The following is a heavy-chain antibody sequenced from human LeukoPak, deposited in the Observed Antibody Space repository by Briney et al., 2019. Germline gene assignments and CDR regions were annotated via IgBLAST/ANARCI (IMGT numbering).Heavy chain of an antibody. D-gene: IGHD3-10*01. Sequence: GGSLRLSCAASGFTFSSYAMSWVRQAPGKGLEWVSAISGSGGSTYYADSVKGRFTISRDNSKNTLYLQMNSLRAEDTAVYYCARETVLLWFGELNPDAFDIWGQGTMVTVSS. J-gene: IGHJ3*02. CDR1: GFTFSSYA. V-gene: IGHV3-23*01. CDR3: ARETVLLWFGELNPDAFDI. CDR2: ISGSGGST.